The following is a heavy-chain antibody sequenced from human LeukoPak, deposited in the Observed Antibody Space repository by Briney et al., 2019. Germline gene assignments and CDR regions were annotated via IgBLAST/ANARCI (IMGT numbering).Heavy chain of an antibody. V-gene: IGHV3-30-3*01. D-gene: IGHD6-13*01. CDR2: ISYDGSNK. Sequence: GGSLRLSCAASGFTFSSYAMHWVRQAPGKGLEWLAVISYDGSNKYYADSVKGRLTITRDNSKNTLYLQMNSLRAEDTAVYYCAREWGSIAAAGRFDYWGQGTLVTVSS. J-gene: IGHJ4*02. CDR1: GFTFSSYA. CDR3: AREWGSIAAAGRFDY.